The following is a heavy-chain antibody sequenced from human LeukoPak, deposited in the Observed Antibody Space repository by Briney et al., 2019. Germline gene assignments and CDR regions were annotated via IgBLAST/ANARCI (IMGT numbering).Heavy chain of an antibody. Sequence: PGESLKISCKGSGYSFTSYWIGWVRQMPGKGLEWMGIIYPGDSDTRYSPSFQGQVTISADKSISTASLQWSSLKASDTAMYYCARHWEGYCSSSSCYTSYYYMDVWGKGTTSPSP. V-gene: IGHV5-51*01. CDR1: GYSFTSYW. J-gene: IGHJ6*03. CDR3: ARHWEGYCSSSSCYTSYYYMDV. D-gene: IGHD2-2*02. CDR2: IYPGDSDT.